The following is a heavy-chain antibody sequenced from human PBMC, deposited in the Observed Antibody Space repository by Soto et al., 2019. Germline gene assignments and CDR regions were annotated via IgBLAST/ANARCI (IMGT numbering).Heavy chain of an antibody. D-gene: IGHD6-13*01. CDR2: THPGNSES. Sequence: EVLLVQSEAEVKRTGESLRISCQGSGYTFSNQWIAWVRQMPGKGLEWMGLTHPGNSESRYSPSIQGQVTMSVDKSINTAFLQWSSLKASDSAMYYCATHTSTGYWDCWGQGTLVTVSS. CDR3: ATHTSTGYWDC. V-gene: IGHV5-51*03. J-gene: IGHJ4*02. CDR1: GYTFSNQW.